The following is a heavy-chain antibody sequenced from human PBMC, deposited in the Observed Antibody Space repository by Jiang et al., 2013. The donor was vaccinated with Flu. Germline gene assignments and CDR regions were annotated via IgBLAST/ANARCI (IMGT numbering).Heavy chain of an antibody. Sequence: LLKPSETLSLTCTVSGYSISSGYYWGWIRQPPGKGLEWIGSIYHSGSTYYNPSLKSRVTISVDTSKNQFSLKLSSVTAADTAVYYCARDPSSGYIDYWGQGTLVTVSS. CDR2: IYHSGST. V-gene: IGHV4-38-2*02. CDR3: ARDPSSGYIDY. CDR1: GYSISSGYY. J-gene: IGHJ4*02. D-gene: IGHD3-22*01.